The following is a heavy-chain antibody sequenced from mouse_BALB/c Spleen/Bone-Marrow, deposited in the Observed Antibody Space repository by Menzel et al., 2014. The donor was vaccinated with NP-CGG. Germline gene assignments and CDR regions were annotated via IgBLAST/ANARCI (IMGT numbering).Heavy chain of an antibody. J-gene: IGHJ2*01. Sequence: VQLQQSGAELLKTGASVRVSCTASGFNIKDTYMHWVKQRPDQGLEWIGRIDPANGNAKHDPKFQGKAAITADTSSNTTYLQLSSLTSEDTAVYYCAIYFYFDYWGQGTTLTVSS. V-gene: IGHV14-3*02. CDR2: IDPANGNA. CDR3: AIYFYFDY. D-gene: IGHD2-3*01. CDR1: GFNIKDTY.